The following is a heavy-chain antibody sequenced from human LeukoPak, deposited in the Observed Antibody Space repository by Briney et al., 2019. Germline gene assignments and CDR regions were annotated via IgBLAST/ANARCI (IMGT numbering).Heavy chain of an antibody. Sequence: KPSETLSLTCTVSGGSVSSGSYYWSWIRQPPGKGLEWIGYIYYSGSTNYNPSLKSRVTISVDTSKNQFSLKLSSVTAADTAVYYCARAQSSGRTFDYWGQGTLVTVSS. D-gene: IGHD3-22*01. V-gene: IGHV4-61*01. CDR1: GGSVSSGSYY. CDR3: ARAQSSGRTFDY. CDR2: IYYSGST. J-gene: IGHJ4*02.